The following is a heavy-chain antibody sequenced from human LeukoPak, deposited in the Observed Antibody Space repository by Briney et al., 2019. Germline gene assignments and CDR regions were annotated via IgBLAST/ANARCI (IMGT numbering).Heavy chain of an antibody. D-gene: IGHD3-22*01. J-gene: IGHJ6*02. Sequence: GGSLRLSCTASGFTVSSSYMSWVRQAPGKGLEWEANIKQDGSEKYYVDSVKGRFTISRDNAKNSLYLQMNSLRAEDTAVYYCARSTAEDYYDSSGRGYYYYYGMDVWGQGTTVTVSS. V-gene: IGHV3-7*01. CDR2: IKQDGSEK. CDR3: ARSTAEDYYDSSGRGYYYYYGMDV. CDR1: GFTVSSSY.